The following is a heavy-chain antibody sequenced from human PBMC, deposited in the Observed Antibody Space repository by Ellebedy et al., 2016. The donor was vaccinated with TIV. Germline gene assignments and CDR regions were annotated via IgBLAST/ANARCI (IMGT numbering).Heavy chain of an antibody. D-gene: IGHD2-15*01. CDR3: ARDLYCSGGSCYSGTFDY. Sequence: GESLKISXAASGFTFSDYYMSWIRQAPGKGLEWVSYISSSGSTIYYADSVKGRFTISRDNAKNSLYLQMNSLRAEDTAVYYCARDLYCSGGSCYSGTFDYWGQGTLVTVSS. V-gene: IGHV3-11*01. CDR2: ISSSGSTI. CDR1: GFTFSDYY. J-gene: IGHJ4*02.